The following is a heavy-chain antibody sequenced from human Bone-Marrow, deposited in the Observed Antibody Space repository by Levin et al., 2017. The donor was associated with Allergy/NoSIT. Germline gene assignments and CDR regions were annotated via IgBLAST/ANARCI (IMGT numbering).Heavy chain of an antibody. CDR3: ASPLPKQKLWLHY. D-gene: IGHD5-18*01. CDR1: GGSFSGYY. V-gene: IGHV4-34*01. J-gene: IGHJ4*02. CDR2: INHSGST. Sequence: NTSETLSLTCAVYGGSFSGYYWSWIRQPPGKGLEWIGEINHSGSTNYNPSLKSRVTISVDTSKNQFSLKLSSVTAADTAVYYCASPLPKQKLWLHYWGQGTLVTVSS.